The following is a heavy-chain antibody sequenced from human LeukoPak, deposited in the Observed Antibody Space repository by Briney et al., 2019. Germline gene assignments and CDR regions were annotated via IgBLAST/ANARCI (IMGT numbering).Heavy chain of an antibody. D-gene: IGHD3-3*01. CDR1: GYSFTSYW. J-gene: IGHJ3*02. V-gene: IGHV5-51*01. Sequence: GESLKISCKGSGYSFTSYWIGWVRQMPGKGLEWMGIIYPGESDTRYSPSFQGQVTISADKSISTAYLQWSSLEASDTAMYYCASRIYDDAFDIWGQGTMVTVSS. CDR3: ASRIYDDAFDI. CDR2: IYPGESDT.